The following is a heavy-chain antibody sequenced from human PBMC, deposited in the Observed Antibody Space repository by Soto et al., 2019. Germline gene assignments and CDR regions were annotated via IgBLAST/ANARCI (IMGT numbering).Heavy chain of an antibody. J-gene: IGHJ6*02. D-gene: IGHD6-13*01. CDR2: IDPSDSYT. V-gene: IGHV5-10-1*01. CDR1: GYSFTSYW. CDR3: ARRRIAAAGLYGMDV. Sequence: GESLKISCKGSGYSFTSYWISWVRQMPGKGLEWMGRIDPSDSYTNYSPSFQGHVTISADKSISTAYLQWSSLKASDTAMYYCARRRIAAAGLYGMDVWGQGTTVTVS.